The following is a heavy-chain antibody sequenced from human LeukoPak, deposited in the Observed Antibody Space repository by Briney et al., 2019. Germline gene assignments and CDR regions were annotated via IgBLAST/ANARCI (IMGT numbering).Heavy chain of an antibody. D-gene: IGHD1-14*01. CDR1: GFTVSSNY. CDR2: IYYSGST. J-gene: IGHJ4*02. Sequence: PGGSLRLSCAASGFTVSSNYMSWVRQPPGKGLEWIGSIYYSGSTYYNPSLKSRVTISVDTSKNQFSLKLSSVTAADTAVYYCARRPAGSRSRRGINFDYWGQGTLVTVSS. CDR3: ARRPAGSRSRRGINFDY. V-gene: IGHV4-39*01.